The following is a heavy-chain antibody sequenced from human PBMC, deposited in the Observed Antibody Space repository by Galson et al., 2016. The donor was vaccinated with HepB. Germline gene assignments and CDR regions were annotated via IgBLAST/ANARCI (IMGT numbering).Heavy chain of an antibody. CDR1: DFSVSVSY. D-gene: IGHD2-15*01. CDR2: LYRGGYT. V-gene: IGHV3-53*01. CDR3: ARLGANPSCLGGSCYRWFDS. J-gene: IGHJ5*01. Sequence: SLRLSCAVSDFSVSVSYMSWVRQAPGKGVEWVSVLYRGGYTNYADSVKGRFTISRDNSKNTLYLQMNSLRADDTAVYYCARLGANPSCLGGSCYRWFDSWGQGIMVTVSS.